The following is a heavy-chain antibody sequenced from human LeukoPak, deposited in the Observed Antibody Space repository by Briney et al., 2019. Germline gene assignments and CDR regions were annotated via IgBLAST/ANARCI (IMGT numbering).Heavy chain of an antibody. CDR1: GFSFDYYA. J-gene: IGHJ4*02. Sequence: GGSLRLSCAASGFSFDYYAMSLVRQAPGKGLEWISGINGGGDTTGYVDSVKGRFTISRDNAKNSVYLQMNSLRAEDTAFYHCARGGYSGTYNDYWGQGALVTVSS. V-gene: IGHV3-20*01. D-gene: IGHD1-26*01. CDR3: ARGGYSGTYNDY. CDR2: INGGGDTT.